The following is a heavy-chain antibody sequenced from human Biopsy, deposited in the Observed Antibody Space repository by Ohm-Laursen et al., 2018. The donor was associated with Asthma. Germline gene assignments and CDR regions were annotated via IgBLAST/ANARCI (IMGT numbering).Heavy chain of an antibody. J-gene: IGHJ3*02. Sequence: SLRLSCAASGFTFGSYGLHWVRQAPGKGLEWVGVISKDASTQDYADSVKGRFTMARDNSKNTLDLQMNSLREGDTAVYYCVRDGTDDAFDIWGQGTVVSVSS. D-gene: IGHD1-1*01. CDR1: GFTFGSYG. V-gene: IGHV3-30*06. CDR3: VRDGTDDAFDI. CDR2: ISKDASTQ.